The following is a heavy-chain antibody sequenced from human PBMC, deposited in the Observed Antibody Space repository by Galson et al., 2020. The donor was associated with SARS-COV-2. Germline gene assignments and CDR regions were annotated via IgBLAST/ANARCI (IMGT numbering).Heavy chain of an antibody. J-gene: IGHJ3*02. CDR1: GYSFTSYW. D-gene: IGHD3-10*01. CDR2: IYPGDSDT. V-gene: IGHV5-51*01. Sequence: GESLKISCKGSGYSFTSYWIGWVRQMPGKGLEWMGIIYPGDSDTRYSPSFQGQVTISADKSISTAYLQWSSLKASDTAMYYCAKGLTYYYGSGSYPDAFDIWGQGTMVTVSS. CDR3: AKGLTYYYGSGSYPDAFDI.